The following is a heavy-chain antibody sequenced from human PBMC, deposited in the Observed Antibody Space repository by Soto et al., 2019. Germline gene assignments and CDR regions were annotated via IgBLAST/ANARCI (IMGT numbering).Heavy chain of an antibody. CDR2: INHSGST. CDR1: GGSFSGYY. CDR3: ARGGKNYYYYYYMDV. V-gene: IGHV4-34*01. J-gene: IGHJ6*03. Sequence: QVQLQQWGAGLLKPSETLSLTCAVYGGSFSGYYWSWIRQPPGKGLEWIGEINHSGSTNYNPSLKIRVTISVDTSKNQFSLKLSSVTAADTAVYYCARGGKNYYYYYYMDVWGKGTTVTVSS.